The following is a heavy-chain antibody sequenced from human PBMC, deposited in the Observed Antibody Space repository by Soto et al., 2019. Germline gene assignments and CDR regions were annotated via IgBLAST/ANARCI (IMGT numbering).Heavy chain of an antibody. Sequence: QVQLQESGPGLLKPSQTLSLTCTVSGGCIRSDGYYWSWIRQRPGKGLEWIGYMNYRGITYYNPSLKSRLTISEDTSKNHFSLNLSSVTAADTTVYYCARAGLSGGDAFDIWGQGTVVVVSS. CDR1: GGCIRSDGYY. CDR3: ARAGLSGGDAFDI. J-gene: IGHJ3*02. V-gene: IGHV4-31*03. D-gene: IGHD2-8*02. CDR2: MNYRGIT.